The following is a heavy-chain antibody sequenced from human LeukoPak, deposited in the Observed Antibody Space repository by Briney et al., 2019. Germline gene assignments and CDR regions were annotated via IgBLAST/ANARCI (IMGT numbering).Heavy chain of an antibody. V-gene: IGHV1-46*01. CDR1: GYTFTSYY. D-gene: IGHD2-2*01. CDR3: ARGHCSSTSCSSRYYYYMDV. CDR2: INPSGGST. Sequence: ASVKVSCKASGYTFTSYYMHWVRQAPGQGLEWMGIINPSGGSTSYAQKFQGRVTMTRDTSTSTVYMELSSLRSEDTAVYYCARGHCSSTSCSSRYYYYMDVWGKGTTVTVSS. J-gene: IGHJ6*03.